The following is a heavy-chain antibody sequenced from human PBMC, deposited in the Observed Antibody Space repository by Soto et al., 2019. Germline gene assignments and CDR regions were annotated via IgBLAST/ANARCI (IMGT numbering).Heavy chain of an antibody. V-gene: IGHV4-59*01. D-gene: IGHD5-18*01. CDR2: IYYSGST. J-gene: IGHJ6*02. Sequence: SETLSLTCTVSGGSISSYYWSWIRQPPGKGLEWIGYIYYSGSTNYNPSLKSRVTISVGTSKNQFSLKLSSVTAADTAVYYCARDRSRGYSYGYIEYYYGMDVWGQGTTVTVSS. CDR1: GGSISSYY. CDR3: ARDRSRGYSYGYIEYYYGMDV.